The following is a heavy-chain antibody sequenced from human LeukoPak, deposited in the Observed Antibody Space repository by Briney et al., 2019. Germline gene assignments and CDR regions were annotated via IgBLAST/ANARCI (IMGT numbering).Heavy chain of an antibody. CDR2: ISSSSSTI. J-gene: IGHJ6*02. V-gene: IGHV3-48*04. Sequence: GGSLRLSCAASGFTFSTYSMNWVRQAPGKGLEWASYISSSSSTIYYADSVKGRFTISRDNAKNSLYLQMNSLRAEDTAVYYCARGGSELGYCSGGCYYYGMDVWGQGTTVTVSS. CDR1: GFTFSTYS. CDR3: ARGGSELGYCSGGCYYYGMDV. D-gene: IGHD2-15*01.